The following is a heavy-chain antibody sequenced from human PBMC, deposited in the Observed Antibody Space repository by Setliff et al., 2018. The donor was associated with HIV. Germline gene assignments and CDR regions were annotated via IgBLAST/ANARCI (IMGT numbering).Heavy chain of an antibody. CDR1: GASISSFY. D-gene: IGHD1-26*01. J-gene: IGHJ4*02. CDR2: IYYGRSS. Sequence: PSETLSLTCSVSGASISSFYWSWIRQPPGKRLEWIGYIYYGRSSRYNPSLESRVTISGDTSKNQFSLKLNSVTAADTAIYYCARGRLMGSSVLFFDFWGQGILVTVSS. CDR3: ARGRLMGSSVLFFDF. V-gene: IGHV4-59*08.